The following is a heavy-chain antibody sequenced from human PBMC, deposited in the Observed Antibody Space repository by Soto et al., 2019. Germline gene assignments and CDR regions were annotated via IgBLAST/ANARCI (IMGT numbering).Heavy chain of an antibody. CDR3: ARVYCSSTSCYGPYYYYGMDV. CDR1: GYTFTSYA. V-gene: IGHV1-3*01. J-gene: IGHJ6*02. D-gene: IGHD2-2*01. Sequence: RASVKVSCKASGYTFTSYAMHWVRQAPGQRLEWMGWINAGNGNTKYSQKFQGRVTITRDTSASTAYMELSSLRSEDTAVYYCARVYCSSTSCYGPYYYYGMDVWGQGTTVTVSS. CDR2: INAGNGNT.